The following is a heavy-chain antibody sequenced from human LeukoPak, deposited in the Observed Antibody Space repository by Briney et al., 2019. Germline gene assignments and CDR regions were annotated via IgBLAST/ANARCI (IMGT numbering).Heavy chain of an antibody. J-gene: IGHJ5*02. V-gene: IGHV4-59*01. CDR1: GGSISSFY. Sequence: SETLSLTCTVSGGSISSFYWSWIRQPPGKGLEWIGYVSYTGSTSYNPSLESRVTISADTSKNQFSLKLTSVTAADTAVYYCARYTXCSXXXXXXXXFDXXXXXXLVT. D-gene: IGHD2-15*01. CDR3: ARYTXCSXXXXXXXXFDX. CDR2: VSYTGST.